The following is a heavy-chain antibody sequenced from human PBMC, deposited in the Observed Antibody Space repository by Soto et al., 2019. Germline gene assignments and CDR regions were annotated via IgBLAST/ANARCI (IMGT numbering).Heavy chain of an antibody. J-gene: IGHJ5*02. D-gene: IGHD6-13*01. V-gene: IGHV1-3*01. CDR2: INAANGDT. CDR1: GYTFTSYG. Sequence: VASVKVSCKASGYTFTSYGIHWVRQAPGQRLEWMGWINAANGDTKYSPKFQGRVTTTRDTSASTAYMELSSLRSEDTAVYYCVRRHVSATGIDWFDPWGQGTLVTVSS. CDR3: VRRHVSATGIDWFDP.